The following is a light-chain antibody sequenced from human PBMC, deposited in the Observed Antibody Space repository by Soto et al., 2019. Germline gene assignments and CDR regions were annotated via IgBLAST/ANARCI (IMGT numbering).Light chain of an antibody. J-gene: IGKJ1*01. CDR2: LGS. Sequence: MVVTRSPLSRPGTXVEXXSMXGRSSQSLLHSNGYNYLDWYLQKPGQSPQLLIYLGSNRASGVPDRFSGSGSGTDFTLKISRVEAEDVGVYYCMQPLQSWTFGQGTKVDIK. CDR1: QSLLHSNGYNY. CDR3: MQPLQSWT. V-gene: IGKV2-28*01.